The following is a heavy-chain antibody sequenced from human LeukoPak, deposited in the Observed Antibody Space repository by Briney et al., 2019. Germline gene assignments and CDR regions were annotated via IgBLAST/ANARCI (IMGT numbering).Heavy chain of an antibody. V-gene: IGHV1-8*01. CDR3: ARGLKSWGWLQVDAFDI. Sequence: ASVKVSCKASGYTFTSYDINWVRQATGQGLEWMGWMNPNSGNTGYAQKFQGRVTITRNTSISTAYMELSSLRSEDTAVYYCARGLKSWGWLQVDAFDIWGQGTMVTVSS. CDR1: GYTFTSYD. D-gene: IGHD5-24*01. CDR2: MNPNSGNT. J-gene: IGHJ3*02.